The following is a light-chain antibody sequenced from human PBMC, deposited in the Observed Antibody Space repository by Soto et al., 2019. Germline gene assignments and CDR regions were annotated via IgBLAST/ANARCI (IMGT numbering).Light chain of an antibody. V-gene: IGKV1-39*01. J-gene: IGKJ1*01. CDR2: AAS. CDR3: QQYNHYWT. Sequence: DIQMTQSPSSLSASVGDRVTITCRASQSISSYLNWYQQKPGKAPKLLIYAASTLQSGVPSRFSGSGSGTDFTLTISSLQPEDFATYYCQQYNHYWTFGQGTKVDI. CDR1: QSISSY.